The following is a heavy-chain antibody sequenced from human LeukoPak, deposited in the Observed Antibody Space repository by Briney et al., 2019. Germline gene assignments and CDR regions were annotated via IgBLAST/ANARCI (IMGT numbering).Heavy chain of an antibody. D-gene: IGHD3-22*01. CDR1: GFTFSSYG. CDR3: AKDLRSSGYLPYYFDY. V-gene: IGHV3-30*02. CDR2: IRYHGSNK. Sequence: GGSLRLSCAASGFTFSSYGMHWVRQAPGKGLEWVAFIRYHGSNKYYVDSVKGRFTISRDNSKNTLYLQMNSLRDEDTAVYYCAKDLRSSGYLPYYFDYWGPGTLVTVSS. J-gene: IGHJ4*02.